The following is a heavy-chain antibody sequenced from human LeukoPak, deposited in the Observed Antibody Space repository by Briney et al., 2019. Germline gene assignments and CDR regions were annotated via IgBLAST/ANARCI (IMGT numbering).Heavy chain of an antibody. CDR2: MYYSGST. CDR1: GGSINSYY. V-gene: IGHV4-59*08. D-gene: IGHD2-2*01. Sequence: SETLSLTCTVSGGSINSYYWNWIRQPPGKGLEWIGYMYYSGSTNYNPSLKSRVTISVDTSKNQFSLKLSSVTAADTAVYYCARLGRTADYYYYGLDVWGQGTTVTVSS. CDR3: ARLGRTADYYYYGLDV. J-gene: IGHJ6*02.